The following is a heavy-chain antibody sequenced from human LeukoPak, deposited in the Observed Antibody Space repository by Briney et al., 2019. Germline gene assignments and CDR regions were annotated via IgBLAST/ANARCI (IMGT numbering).Heavy chain of an antibody. CDR3: ATVASLVVAGSLGYNWFDP. V-gene: IGHV1-24*01. CDR1: GYIGTELS. Sequence: ASVKVSCKVAGYIGTELSMHWGRQAPGKGRGWVGGFDPEDGEAIYAQKFQGRVTMTEDTSTDTAYLELSSLRSEDTAVYYCATVASLVVAGSLGYNWFDPWGQGTMVTVSS. CDR2: FDPEDGEA. J-gene: IGHJ5*02. D-gene: IGHD6-19*01.